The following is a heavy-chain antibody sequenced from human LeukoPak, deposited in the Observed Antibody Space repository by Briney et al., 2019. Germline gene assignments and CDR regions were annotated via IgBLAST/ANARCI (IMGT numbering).Heavy chain of an antibody. CDR1: GFTFSSYS. Sequence: PGGSLRLSCAASGFTFSSYSMNWVRQAPGKGLEWVSSISSSSSYIYYADSVKGRFTISRDNAKNSLHLQMNSLRAEDTAVYYCARDTSSSWYGAADYWGQGTLVTVSS. CDR3: ARDTSSSWYGAADY. V-gene: IGHV3-21*01. J-gene: IGHJ4*02. D-gene: IGHD6-13*01. CDR2: ISSSSSYI.